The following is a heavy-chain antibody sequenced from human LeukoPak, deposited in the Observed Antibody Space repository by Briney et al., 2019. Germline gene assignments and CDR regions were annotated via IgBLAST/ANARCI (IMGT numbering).Heavy chain of an antibody. CDR3: AKGDDYGASTRLPKYNWFDP. V-gene: IGHV3-30*02. CDR1: GFTFSTCA. CDR2: IRYDGNNK. J-gene: IGHJ5*02. Sequence: PGGSLRLSCAVSGFTFSTCAMHWVRQAPGKGLEWMAFIRYDGNNKYYADSVKGRFTISRDNSKDTLYLEMNSLRADDTAVYYCAKGDDYGASTRLPKYNWFDPWGQGTLVTVSS. D-gene: IGHD4-17*01.